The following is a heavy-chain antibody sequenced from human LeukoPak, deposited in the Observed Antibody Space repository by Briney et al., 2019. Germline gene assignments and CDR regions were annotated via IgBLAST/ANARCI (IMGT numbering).Heavy chain of an antibody. CDR2: IYYSGST. CDR1: GGSISSYY. CDR3: AREIIVVDAFDI. Sequence: PSETLSLTCTVSGGSISSYYWSWIRQPPGKGLEWIGYIYYSGSTNYNPSLKSRVTISVDTSKNQFSLKLSSVTAADTAVYYCAREIIVVDAFDIWGQGTMVTVSS. J-gene: IGHJ3*02. D-gene: IGHD2-2*01. V-gene: IGHV4-59*01.